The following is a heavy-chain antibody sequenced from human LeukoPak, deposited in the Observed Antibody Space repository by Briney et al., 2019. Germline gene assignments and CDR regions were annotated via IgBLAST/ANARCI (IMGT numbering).Heavy chain of an antibody. Sequence: SETLSLTCTVSGGSISSRSYYWGWLRQPPGKGLEWVASIFYSGSTYHNPSLKSRVTISVDTSKSQFSLKLSSVTAADTAVYFCARHPLKAYVSDWFDPWGQETLVTVSS. D-gene: IGHD3-10*02. CDR1: GGSISSRSYY. V-gene: IGHV4-39*01. J-gene: IGHJ5*02. CDR2: IFYSGST. CDR3: ARHPLKAYVSDWFDP.